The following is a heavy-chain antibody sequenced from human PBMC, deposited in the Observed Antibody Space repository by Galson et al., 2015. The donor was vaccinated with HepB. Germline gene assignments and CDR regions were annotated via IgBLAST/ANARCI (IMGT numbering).Heavy chain of an antibody. CDR1: GYTFTSYA. J-gene: IGHJ5*02. D-gene: IGHD6-13*01. CDR2: INAGNGNT. V-gene: IGHV1-3*01. Sequence: SVKVSCKASGYTFTSYAMHWVRQAPGQRLEWMGWINAGNGNTKYSQKFQGRVTITRDTSASTAYMELSSLRSEDTAVYYCARSGDPDPGIAAAGPDGWFDPWGQGTLVTVSS. CDR3: ARSGDPDPGIAAAGPDGWFDP.